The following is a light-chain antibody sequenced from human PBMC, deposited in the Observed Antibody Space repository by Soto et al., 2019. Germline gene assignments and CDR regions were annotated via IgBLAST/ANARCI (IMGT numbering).Light chain of an antibody. CDR3: QQRNNSPLT. Sequence: EIGLTQAPATRSLFSGERATLSCMASQSVSSYLTWYQQKPGQAPQLLIYAASSRPTGIPARFSGSGSGTDFTLTISSLQPEDLAVYYCQQRNNSPLTFGGGTKV. CDR2: AAS. CDR1: QSVSSY. V-gene: IGKV3-11*01. J-gene: IGKJ4*01.